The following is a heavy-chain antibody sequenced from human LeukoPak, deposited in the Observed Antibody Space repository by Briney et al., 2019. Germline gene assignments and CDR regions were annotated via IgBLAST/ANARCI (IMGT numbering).Heavy chain of an antibody. CDR2: IYDSGST. CDR1: GGSVSSGSYY. CDR3: ALGSSGYYYWYFDL. D-gene: IGHD3-22*01. Sequence: SETLSLTCTVSGGSVSSGSYYWSWIRQPPGKGLEWIGYIYDSGSTNYNPSLKSRVTISVDTSKNQFSLKLSSVTAADTAVYYCALGSSGYYYWYFDLWGRGTLVTVSS. J-gene: IGHJ2*01. V-gene: IGHV4-61*01.